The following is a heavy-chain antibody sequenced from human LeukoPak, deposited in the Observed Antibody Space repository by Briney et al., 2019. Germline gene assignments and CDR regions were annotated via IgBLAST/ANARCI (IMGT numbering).Heavy chain of an antibody. V-gene: IGHV1-2*02. CDR1: GYSFTDFF. Sequence: GAAVKVSCKASGYSFTDFFNHWVRQTPGQGLEWMGWINPKNGGTHYAQNFKGRVTLTRDTSINTAYMELNILTSDDTAVYYCTREVKAFDIWGQGTVVTVSS. J-gene: IGHJ3*02. CDR3: TREVKAFDI. D-gene: IGHD3-22*01. CDR2: INPKNGGT.